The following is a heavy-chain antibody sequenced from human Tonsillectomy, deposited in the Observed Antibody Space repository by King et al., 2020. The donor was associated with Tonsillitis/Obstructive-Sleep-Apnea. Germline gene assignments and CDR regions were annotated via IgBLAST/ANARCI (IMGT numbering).Heavy chain of an antibody. D-gene: IGHD2-21*02. Sequence: QLQESGPGLVKPSETLSLTCTVSGGSISSSSYYWGWIRQPPGKGLEWIGSIYYSGSTYYNPSLKSRVTLSVDTSKNQFSLKLSSVTAADTAVYYCARQIGVVGTASRTDAGDYGGQGTRGT. CDR3: ARQIGVVGTASRTDAGDY. CDR1: GGSISSSSYY. J-gene: IGHJ4*02. V-gene: IGHV4-39*01. CDR2: IYYSGST.